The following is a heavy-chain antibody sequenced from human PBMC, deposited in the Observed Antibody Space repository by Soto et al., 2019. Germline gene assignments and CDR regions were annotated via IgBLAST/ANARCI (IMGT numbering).Heavy chain of an antibody. CDR3: ARDRGSSMYYYYGMDV. CDR2: IWYDGSNE. J-gene: IGHJ6*02. D-gene: IGHD3-10*01. V-gene: IGHV3-33*01. CDR1: GFIFSTYG. Sequence: GGSLRLSCAASGFIFSTYGMNWVRQAPGKGLEWVAVIWYDGSNEYYADSVRGRFTISRDNSKNTLYMQMNSLRADDTAVYYCARDRGSSMYYYYGMDVWGQGTTVTVSS.